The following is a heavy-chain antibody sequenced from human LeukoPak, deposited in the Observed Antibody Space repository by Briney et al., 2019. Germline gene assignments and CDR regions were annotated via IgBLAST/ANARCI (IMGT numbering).Heavy chain of an antibody. CDR3: ARAARGYLYYFDY. D-gene: IGHD3-22*01. Sequence: PSETLSLTCTVSGGSISSYYWSWIRQPPGKGLEWIGYIYYTGSTYYNPSLKSRVAMSLDTSKNQFSLKLSSVTAADTAVYYCARAARGYLYYFDYWGQGTLVTVSS. CDR2: IYYTGST. V-gene: IGHV4-59*12. J-gene: IGHJ4*02. CDR1: GGSISSYY.